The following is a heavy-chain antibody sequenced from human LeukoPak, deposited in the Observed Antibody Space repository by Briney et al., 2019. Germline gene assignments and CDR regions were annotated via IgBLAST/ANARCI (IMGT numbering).Heavy chain of an antibody. J-gene: IGHJ6*02. CDR3: ARACSSTSCLYYYGMDV. D-gene: IGHD2-2*01. Sequence: GASVKFSCKASGYTFTSYGISWVRQAPGQGLEWMGWISAYNGNTNYAQKLQGRVTMTTDTSTSTAYMELRSLRSDDTAVYYCARACSSTSCLYYYGMDVWGQGTTVTVSS. CDR1: GYTFTSYG. V-gene: IGHV1-18*01. CDR2: ISAYNGNT.